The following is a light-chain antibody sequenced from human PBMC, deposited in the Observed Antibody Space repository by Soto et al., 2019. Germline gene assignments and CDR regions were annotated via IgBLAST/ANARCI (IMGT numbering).Light chain of an antibody. Sequence: EIVLTQSPGTLSLSPGERATLSYRASQTVSSSYLAWYQQKPGQAPRLLIYGASSRATGIPDRFSGSGSATDFTLTISRLEPEDFAVYYCQLYGISPAFGGGTKVEIK. CDR3: QLYGISPA. J-gene: IGKJ4*01. V-gene: IGKV3-20*01. CDR2: GAS. CDR1: QTVSSSY.